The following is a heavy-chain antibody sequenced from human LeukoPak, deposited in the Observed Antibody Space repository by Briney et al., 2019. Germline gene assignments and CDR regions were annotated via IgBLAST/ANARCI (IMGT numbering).Heavy chain of an antibody. CDR3: ARIVGALRDAFDI. CDR2: IYYSGST. V-gene: IGHV4-39*01. CDR1: GGSISNSSYY. J-gene: IGHJ3*02. Sequence: KPSETLSLTCTVSGGSISNSSYYWGWIRQPPGKGLEWIGSIYYSGSTYYNPSLKSRVTISVDTSKNQFSLKLSSVTAADTAVYYCARIVGALRDAFDIWGQGTMVTVSS. D-gene: IGHD1-26*01.